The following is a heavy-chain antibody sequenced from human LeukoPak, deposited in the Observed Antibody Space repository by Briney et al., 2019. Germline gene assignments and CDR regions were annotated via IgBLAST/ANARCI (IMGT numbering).Heavy chain of an antibody. D-gene: IGHD3-10*01. CDR1: GFTFSSYA. CDR3: AKYDSGSTIFYFDY. J-gene: IGHJ4*02. V-gene: IGHV3-23*01. CDR2: ISSSGGST. Sequence: PGGSLRLSCAASGFTFSSYAMSWVRQAPGKGLEWVSAISSSGGSTYYADSVKGRFTISRDNSKNTLYLQMKSLRAEDAAVYYCAKYDSGSTIFYFDYWGQGTLVTVSS.